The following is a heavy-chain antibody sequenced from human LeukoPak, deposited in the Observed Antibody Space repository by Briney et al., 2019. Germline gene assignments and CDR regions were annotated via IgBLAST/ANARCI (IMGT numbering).Heavy chain of an antibody. D-gene: IGHD2-21*01. V-gene: IGHV3-9*01. CDR2: ISWYSGNI. Sequence: GGSLRLSCAASGFTFDDYAMHWVRQAPGKGLEWVSSISWYSGNIGYADSVKGRFSISRDSDKNTLYLQMNSLRTDDTALYFCSRDVWRGVCYYGMDGWGQGTTVAVSS. CDR3: SRDVWRGVCYYGMDG. CDR1: GFTFDDYA. J-gene: IGHJ6*02.